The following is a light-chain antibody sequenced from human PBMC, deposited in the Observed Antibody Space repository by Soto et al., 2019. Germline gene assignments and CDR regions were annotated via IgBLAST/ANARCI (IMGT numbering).Light chain of an antibody. CDR3: APWDSGLNGWV. V-gene: IGLV1-44*01. CDR1: SSNIGSNT. CDR2: SNN. Sequence: QSVLTQPPSASGTPGQRVTISCSGSSSNIGSNTVNWYQQLPGTAPKLLIYSNNQRPSGVPDRFSGSKSGTSASLAISGLQSQDEADYYCAPWDSGLNGWVFGGGTKLTVL. J-gene: IGLJ3*02.